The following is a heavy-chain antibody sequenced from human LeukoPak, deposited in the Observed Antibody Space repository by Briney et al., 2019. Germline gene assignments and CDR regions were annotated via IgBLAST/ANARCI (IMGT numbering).Heavy chain of an antibody. D-gene: IGHD4-17*01. Sequence: SETLSLTCAVYGGSFSGYYWSWIRQPPGKGLEWIGEINHRGSTNYNPSLKSRVTISVDTSKNQFSLKLSSVTAADTAVYYCARGYGDWYFDLWGRGTLVNVSS. CDR1: GGSFSGYY. J-gene: IGHJ2*01. CDR2: INHRGST. CDR3: ARGYGDWYFDL. V-gene: IGHV4-34*01.